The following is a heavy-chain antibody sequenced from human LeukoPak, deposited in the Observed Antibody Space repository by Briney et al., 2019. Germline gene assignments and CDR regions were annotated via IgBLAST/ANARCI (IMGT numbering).Heavy chain of an antibody. CDR3: ARETPYSSSWTDLDY. CDR2: ITLSSSTI. V-gene: IGHV3-48*03. J-gene: IGHJ4*02. CDR1: GFTFSSYE. Sequence: PGGSLRLSCAASGFTFSSYEMNWVRQAPGKGLEWVSYITLSSSTIYYADSVKGRFTISRDNAKKSLYLQMNSLRAEDTAVYYCARETPYSSSWTDLDYWGQGALVTVSS. D-gene: IGHD6-13*01.